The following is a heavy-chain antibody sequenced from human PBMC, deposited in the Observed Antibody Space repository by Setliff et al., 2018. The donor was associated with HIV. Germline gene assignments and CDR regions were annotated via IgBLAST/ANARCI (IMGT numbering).Heavy chain of an antibody. CDR2: IISIFDKA. Sequence: ASVKVSCKSSGGSFNTYAINWVRQAPGQGLEWMGGIISIFDKANYAQKFHGRLTITADDPTRTVYMELNSLGSGDTAVYYCARGGVRGYSYGEAFDIWGQGTLVTVS. D-gene: IGHD5-18*01. V-gene: IGHV1-69*13. J-gene: IGHJ3*02. CDR3: ARGGVRGYSYGEAFDI. CDR1: GGSFNTYA.